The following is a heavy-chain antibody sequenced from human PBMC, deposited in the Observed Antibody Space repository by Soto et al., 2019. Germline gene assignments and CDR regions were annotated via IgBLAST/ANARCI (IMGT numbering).Heavy chain of an antibody. D-gene: IGHD6-19*01. CDR3: AKSSDWFVNNWPDA. V-gene: IGHV3-23*01. CDR1: GLTFSNYA. J-gene: IGHJ5*02. CDR2: ITGSGSAT. Sequence: GGSLRLSCVPSGLTFSNYAMTWVRQAPGKGLEWVSSITGSGSATYHADSVKGRFTISRDNAMNTLYLQMNSLRAEDTAIYYCAKSSDWFVNNWPDAWGQGTLVTVSS.